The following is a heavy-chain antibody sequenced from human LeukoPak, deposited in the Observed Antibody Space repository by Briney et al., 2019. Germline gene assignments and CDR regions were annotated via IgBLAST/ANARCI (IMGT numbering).Heavy chain of an antibody. D-gene: IGHD3-3*01. CDR2: VHHSGTS. Sequence: PSGTLSLTCSVSGDSIRRYFWSWIRLSPGKGLEWIGYVHHSGTSRYKPSLESRVTISLDTSENQFSLTLKSVTAADTAVYYCARAPTNYDFWSGYYRVDAFDIWGQGTMVTVSS. V-gene: IGHV4-59*01. CDR3: ARAPTNYDFWSGYYRVDAFDI. CDR1: GDSIRRYF. J-gene: IGHJ3*02.